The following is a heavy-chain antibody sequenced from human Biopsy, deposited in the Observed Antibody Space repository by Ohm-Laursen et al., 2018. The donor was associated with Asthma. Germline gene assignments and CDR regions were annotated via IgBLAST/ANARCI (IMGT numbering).Heavy chain of an antibody. J-gene: IGHJ6*02. D-gene: IGHD3-3*02. CDR2: IKHGGSEK. CDR3: ARTFHFWSPYHAEHYQL. CDR1: GFTFGDYW. V-gene: IGHV3-7*01. Sequence: GSLRLSCTASGFTFGDYWMSWVRQVPGKGLEWVANIKHGGSEKNHVDSLKGRFTISRDNAKNSLYLQMNSLRAEDTAVYYCARTFHFWSPYHAEHYQLWGQGTTVTVSS.